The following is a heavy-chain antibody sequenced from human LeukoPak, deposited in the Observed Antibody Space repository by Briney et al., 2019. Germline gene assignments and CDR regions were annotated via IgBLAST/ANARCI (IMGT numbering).Heavy chain of an antibody. CDR2: ISWNSGSI. CDR1: GFTFDDYA. J-gene: IGHJ4*02. V-gene: IGHV3-9*01. D-gene: IGHD3-22*01. Sequence: PGGSLRLSCAASGFTFDDYAMHWVRQAPGKGLEWVSGISWNSGSIGYADSVKGRFTISRDNAKNSLYLQMNSLRAEDTALYYCAKDIAHPPYSSGFDYWGQGTLVTVSS. CDR3: AKDIAHPPYSSGFDY.